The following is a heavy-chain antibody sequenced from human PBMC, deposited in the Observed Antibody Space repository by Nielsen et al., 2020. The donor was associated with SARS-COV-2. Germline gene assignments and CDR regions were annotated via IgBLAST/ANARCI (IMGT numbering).Heavy chain of an antibody. V-gene: IGHV1-46*01. CDR1: GYTFTSYY. Sequence: ASVKVSCKASGYTFTSYYMHWVRQAPGQGLEWMGVINPSGGSTSYAQKFQGRVTMTRDTSTSTVYMELSSLRSEDTAVYYCARDVNLIGYYSYWGQGTLVTVSS. CDR3: ARDVNLIGYYSY. D-gene: IGHD3-22*01. J-gene: IGHJ4*02. CDR2: INPSGGST.